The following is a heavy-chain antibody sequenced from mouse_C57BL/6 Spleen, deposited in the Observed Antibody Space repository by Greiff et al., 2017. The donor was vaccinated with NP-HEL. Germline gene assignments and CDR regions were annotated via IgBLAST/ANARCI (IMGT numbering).Heavy chain of an antibody. V-gene: IGHV1-26*01. J-gene: IGHJ2*01. Sequence: EVQLHQSGPELVKPGASVKISCKASGYTFTDYYMNWVKQSHGKSLEWIGDINPNNGGTSYNQKFKGKATLTVDKSSSTAYMELRSLTSEDSAVYYCARRTVEWGQGTTLTVSS. CDR1: GYTFTDYY. CDR3: ARRTVE. D-gene: IGHD1-1*01. CDR2: INPNNGGT.